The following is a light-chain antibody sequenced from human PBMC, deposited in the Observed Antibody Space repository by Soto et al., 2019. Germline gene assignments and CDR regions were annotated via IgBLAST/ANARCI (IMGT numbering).Light chain of an antibody. J-gene: IGKJ4*01. V-gene: IGKV1-39*01. CDR3: QQSLSTLLT. Sequence: DIQMTQSPSSMSSSVLYIVTITFLASQSISSYLNWYQQKPGKAPKVLISGASTLHNGVPSRFSGRGSGTDFTLTISSLQPEDVATYYCQQSLSTLLTFGGGTKVDIK. CDR2: GAS. CDR1: QSISSY.